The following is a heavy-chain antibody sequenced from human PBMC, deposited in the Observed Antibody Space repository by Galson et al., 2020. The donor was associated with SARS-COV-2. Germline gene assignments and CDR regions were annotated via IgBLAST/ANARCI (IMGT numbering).Heavy chain of an antibody. V-gene: IGHV1-18*01. CDR3: ARVFSGSYYWSWGRGWFDP. D-gene: IGHD1-26*01. CDR1: GYTFTSYG. CDR2: ISAYNGNT. J-gene: IGHJ5*02. Sequence: ASVKVSCKASGYTFTSYGISWVRQAPGQGLEWMGWISAYNGNTNYAQKLQGRVTMTTDTSTSTAYMELRSLRSDDTAVYYCARVFSGSYYWSWGRGWFDPWGQGTLVTVSS.